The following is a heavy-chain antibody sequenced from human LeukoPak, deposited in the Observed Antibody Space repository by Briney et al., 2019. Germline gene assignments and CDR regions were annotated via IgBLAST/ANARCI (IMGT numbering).Heavy chain of an antibody. V-gene: IGHV1-18*01. CDR2: ISAYNGNT. CDR1: GYTFTSYG. J-gene: IGHJ5*02. CDR3: ARDRPDGSPSSWFDP. Sequence: ASVKVSCKASGYTFTSYGISWVRQAPGQGREWMGWISAYNGNTNYAQELQGRVTMTTDTSTSTAYMELRSLRSDDTAVYYCARDRPDGSPSSWFDPWGQGTLVTVSS. D-gene: IGHD1-26*01.